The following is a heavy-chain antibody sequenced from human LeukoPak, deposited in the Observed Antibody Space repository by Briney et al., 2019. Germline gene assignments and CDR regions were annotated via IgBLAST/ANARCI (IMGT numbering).Heavy chain of an antibody. CDR2: IYSGDNT. D-gene: IGHD3-16*01. CDR3: AGRRVLDASFDY. CDR1: GFTVSNNY. V-gene: IGHV3-66*02. Sequence: GGSLRLSCAASGFTVSNNYMSWVRQAPGKGLEWVSVIYSGDNTYYLESVRGRFTISRDNSKNTLFLQMNRLRAEDTAVYYCAGRRVLDASFDYWGQGTLVTVSS. J-gene: IGHJ4*02.